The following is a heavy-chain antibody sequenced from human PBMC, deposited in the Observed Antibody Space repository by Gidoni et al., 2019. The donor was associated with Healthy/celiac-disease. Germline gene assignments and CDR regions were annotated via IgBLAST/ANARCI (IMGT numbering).Heavy chain of an antibody. V-gene: IGHV3-13*01. CDR3: ARGMAGTSRVGSGASYYFDY. D-gene: IGHD6-19*01. J-gene: IGHJ4*02. Sequence: EVQLVESGGGLVQPGGSLRLSCAASGFTFSSYDMHWVRQATGKGLEWVSAIGTAGDTYYPGSVKGRFTISRENAKNSLYLQMNSLRAGDTAVYYCARGMAGTSRVGSGASYYFDYWGQGTLVTVSS. CDR2: IGTAGDT. CDR1: GFTFSSYD.